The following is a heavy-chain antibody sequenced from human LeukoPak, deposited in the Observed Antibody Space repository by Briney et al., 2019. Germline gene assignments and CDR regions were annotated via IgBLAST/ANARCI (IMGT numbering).Heavy chain of an antibody. CDR1: GGSVSSSSYY. V-gene: IGHV4-39*01. J-gene: IGHJ6*03. CDR2: IYYSGST. D-gene: IGHD3-9*01. CDR3: ARGPYDILTGYSQGYMDV. Sequence: SETLSLTCTVSGGSVSSSSYYWGWIRQPPGKGLEWIGSIYYSGSTYYNPSPKSRVTISVDTSKNQFSLKLSSVTAADTAVYYCARGPYDILTGYSQGYMDVWGKGTTVTVSS.